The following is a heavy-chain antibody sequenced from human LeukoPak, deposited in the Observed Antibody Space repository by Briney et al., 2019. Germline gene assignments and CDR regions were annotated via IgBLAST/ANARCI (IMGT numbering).Heavy chain of an antibody. CDR1: GYTFTGYY. Sequence: ASVKVSCKASGYTFTGYYMHWVRQAPGQGLEWMGWINPNSGGTNYAQKFQGRVTMTRDTSISTAYMELSRLRSDDTAVYYCARANYYYGSGSYVSYYYGMDVWGQGITVTVSS. CDR2: INPNSGGT. J-gene: IGHJ6*02. CDR3: ARANYYYGSGSYVSYYYGMDV. V-gene: IGHV1-2*02. D-gene: IGHD3-10*01.